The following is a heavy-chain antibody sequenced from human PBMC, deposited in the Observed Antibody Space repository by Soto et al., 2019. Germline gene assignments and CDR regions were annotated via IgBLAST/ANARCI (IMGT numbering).Heavy chain of an antibody. CDR3: TIPLEYSSSFFGASDSPPFDP. Sequence: GGSLRLSCAASGFTFSGSAMHWVRQASGKGLEWVGRIRSKANSYATAYATSVKGRFTISRDDSKNTAYLQMNSLKTEDTAVYYCTIPLEYSSSFFGASDSPPFDPWAQRTLVTVSS. D-gene: IGHD6-6*01. CDR1: GFTFSGSA. V-gene: IGHV3-73*01. CDR2: IRSKANSYAT. J-gene: IGHJ5*02.